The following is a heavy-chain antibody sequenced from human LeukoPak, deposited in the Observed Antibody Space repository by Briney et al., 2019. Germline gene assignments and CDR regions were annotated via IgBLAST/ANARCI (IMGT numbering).Heavy chain of an antibody. V-gene: IGHV4-39*01. CDR1: GGSISSSSYY. J-gene: IGHJ4*02. CDR3: ARQGAYYDSSGYYYS. CDR2: IYYSGST. D-gene: IGHD3-22*01. Sequence: SETLSLTCTVSGGSISSSSYYWGWIRQPPGKGLEWIGSIYYSGSTYYNPSLKSRVTISVDTSKNQFSLKLSSVTAADTAVYYCARQGAYYDSSGYYYSWGQGTLVTVSS.